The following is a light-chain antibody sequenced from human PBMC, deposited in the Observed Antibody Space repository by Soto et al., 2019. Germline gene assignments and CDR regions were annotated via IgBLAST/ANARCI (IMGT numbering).Light chain of an antibody. J-gene: IGKJ4*01. CDR2: AAS. Sequence: DIPMTQSPSSLSASVGDRVTITCRASQSIRSYLNWYQQKPGKAPKLLIYAASSLQSGVPSRFSGSGSGTDFTLTISSLQPEDFATYYCQQSYSTLALTFGGGTKVEIK. CDR1: QSIRSY. CDR3: QQSYSTLALT. V-gene: IGKV1-39*01.